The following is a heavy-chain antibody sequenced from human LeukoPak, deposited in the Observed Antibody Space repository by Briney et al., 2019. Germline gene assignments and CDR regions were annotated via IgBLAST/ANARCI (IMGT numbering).Heavy chain of an antibody. J-gene: IGHJ6*03. V-gene: IGHV3-21*01. CDR1: GFTFSSYS. D-gene: IGHD5-12*01. Sequence: GGSLRLSCAASGFTFSSYSMNWVRQAPGKGLEWVSSISSSSSYIYYADSVKGRFTISRDNAKNSLYLQMNSLRAEDTAVYYCARYLATSYYYYYYMDAWGKGTTVTVSS. CDR3: ARYLATSYYYYYYMDA. CDR2: ISSSSSYI.